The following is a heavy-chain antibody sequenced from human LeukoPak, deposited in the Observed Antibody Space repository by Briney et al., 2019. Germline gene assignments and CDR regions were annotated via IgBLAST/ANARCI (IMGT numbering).Heavy chain of an antibody. CDR2: ISGSDGST. D-gene: IGHD3-3*01. Sequence: GGSLRLSCAASGFTFSIYGMSWVRQAPGKGLEWVSTISGSDGSTYYADSVKGRFTISRDNSKNTLYLQMNSLRAEDTAVYYCARLGPIFGVAVFDYWGQGTLVTVSS. J-gene: IGHJ4*02. CDR1: GFTFSIYG. CDR3: ARLGPIFGVAVFDY. V-gene: IGHV3-23*01.